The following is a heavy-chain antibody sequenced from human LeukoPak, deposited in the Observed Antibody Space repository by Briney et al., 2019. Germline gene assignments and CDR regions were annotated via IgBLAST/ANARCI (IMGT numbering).Heavy chain of an antibody. V-gene: IGHV3-7*01. CDR1: GFTFSSYW. J-gene: IGHJ4*02. CDR3: ARVPRSNWNEY. CDR2: IKQDGSEK. Sequence: GGSLRLSCEASGFTFSSYWMSWVRQAPGKGLEWVANIKQDGSEKKYLDSVKGRFTISRDNAKNSMYLQMNSLRAEDTAVYYCARVPRSNWNEYWGQGTLVTVSS. D-gene: IGHD1-1*01.